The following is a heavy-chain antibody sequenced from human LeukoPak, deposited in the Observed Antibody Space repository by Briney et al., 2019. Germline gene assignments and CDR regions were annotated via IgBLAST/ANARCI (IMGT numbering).Heavy chain of an antibody. Sequence: GGSLRLSCAASGFTFSSYAMSWLRQAPGKGLEWVSYISSSGSTIYYADSVKGRFTISRDNAKNSLYLQMNSLRAEDTAVYYCARVGNGDYRYYFYMDVWGKGTTVTISS. CDR2: ISSSGSTI. CDR1: GFTFSSYA. V-gene: IGHV3-11*01. J-gene: IGHJ6*03. D-gene: IGHD4-17*01. CDR3: ARVGNGDYRYYFYMDV.